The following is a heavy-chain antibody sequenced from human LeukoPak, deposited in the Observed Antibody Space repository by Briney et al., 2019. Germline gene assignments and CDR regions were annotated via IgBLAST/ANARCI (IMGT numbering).Heavy chain of an antibody. CDR3: ARERRSGSYHRIYYYFDY. D-gene: IGHD1-26*01. J-gene: IGHJ4*02. CDR1: GFTFSDYY. CDR2: ISSSGSTI. V-gene: IGHV3-11*04. Sequence: PGGSLRLSCAASGFTFSDYYMNWIRQAPGKGLEWVSYISSSGSTIYYADSVKGRFTISRDNAKNSLYLQMNSLRAEDTAVYYCARERRSGSYHRIYYYFDYWGQGTLVTVSS.